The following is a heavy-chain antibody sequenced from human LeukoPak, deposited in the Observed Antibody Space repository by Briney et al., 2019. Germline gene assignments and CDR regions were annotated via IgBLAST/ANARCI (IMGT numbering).Heavy chain of an antibody. V-gene: IGHV3-21*01. CDR3: ARDWDSSGWYEAYDY. D-gene: IGHD6-19*01. CDR1: GFTFSSYS. CDR2: ISSSSSYI. Sequence: PGGSLRLSCAASGFTFSSYSMNWVRHAPGRGLEWVSSISSSSSYIYYADSVKGRFTISRDNAKNSLYLQMNSLRAEDTAVYYCARDWDSSGWYEAYDYWGQGTLVTVSS. J-gene: IGHJ4*02.